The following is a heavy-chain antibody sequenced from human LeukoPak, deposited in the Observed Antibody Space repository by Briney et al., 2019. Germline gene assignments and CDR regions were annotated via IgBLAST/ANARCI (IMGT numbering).Heavy chain of an antibody. Sequence: SETLSLTCTVSGRSISSYYWSWIRQPQGKGLEWIGYIYYIGSTNYNPSLKSRVTISVDASKKQFSLKLSSVTAADTAVYYCARTGYDYVWGSSKDAFDIWGQGTMVTVSS. CDR1: GRSISSYY. CDR2: IYYIGST. CDR3: ARTGYDYVWGSSKDAFDI. J-gene: IGHJ3*02. D-gene: IGHD3-16*01. V-gene: IGHV4-59*01.